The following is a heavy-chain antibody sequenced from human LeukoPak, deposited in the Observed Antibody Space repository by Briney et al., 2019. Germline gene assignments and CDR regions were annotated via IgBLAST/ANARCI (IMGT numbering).Heavy chain of an antibody. V-gene: IGHV3-9*03. CDR1: GFTFDDYA. CDR2: ISWNRGSI. D-gene: IGHD3-3*01. CDR3: AKATIFGAGFDY. J-gene: IGHJ4*02. Sequence: GGALRLSCAASGFTFDDYAMHGVRQAPGKGREGVAVISWNRGSIGYADSVKGRFTISRDNAKNSLYLQMNSMRAEDMALYYCAKATIFGAGFDYWGQGTLVTVSS.